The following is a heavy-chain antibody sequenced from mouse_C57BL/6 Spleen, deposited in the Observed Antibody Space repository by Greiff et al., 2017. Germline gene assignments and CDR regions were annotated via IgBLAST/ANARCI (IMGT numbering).Heavy chain of an antibody. Sequence: VQLKESGGGLVKPGGSLKLSCAASGFTFSDYGMHWVRQAPEKGLEWVAYISSGSSTIYYADTVKGRFTISRDNAKNTLFLQMTSLRSEDTAMYYCAGHYYGSSYRFDYWGQGTTLTVSS. V-gene: IGHV5-17*01. CDR2: ISSGSSTI. J-gene: IGHJ2*01. CDR3: AGHYYGSSYRFDY. CDR1: GFTFSDYG. D-gene: IGHD1-1*01.